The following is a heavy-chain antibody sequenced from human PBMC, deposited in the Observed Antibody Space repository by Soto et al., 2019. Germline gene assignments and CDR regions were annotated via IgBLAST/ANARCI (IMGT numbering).Heavy chain of an antibody. V-gene: IGHV3-13*01. D-gene: IGHD3-16*02. CDR3: AKDRHYDYVWGSYRHYGMDV. Sequence: GGSLRLSCAASGFTFSSYDMHWVRQATGKGLEWVSAIGTAGDTYYPDSVKGRFTISRENSKNTLYLQMNSLRAEDTAVYYCAKDRHYDYVWGSYRHYGMDVWGQGTTVTVSS. CDR1: GFTFSSYD. J-gene: IGHJ6*02. CDR2: IGTAGDT.